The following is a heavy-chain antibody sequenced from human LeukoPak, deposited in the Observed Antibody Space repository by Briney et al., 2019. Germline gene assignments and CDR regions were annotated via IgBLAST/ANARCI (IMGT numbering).Heavy chain of an antibody. D-gene: IGHD3-3*01. Sequence: SVKVSCTASGGTFSSYAISWVRQAPGQGLEWMGGIIPIFGTANYAQKFQGRVTITTDESTSTAYMELSSLRSEDTAVYYCARVRKNYDFWSGYGGFDPWGQGTLVTVSS. V-gene: IGHV1-69*05. J-gene: IGHJ5*02. CDR3: ARVRKNYDFWSGYGGFDP. CDR1: GGTFSSYA. CDR2: IIPIFGTA.